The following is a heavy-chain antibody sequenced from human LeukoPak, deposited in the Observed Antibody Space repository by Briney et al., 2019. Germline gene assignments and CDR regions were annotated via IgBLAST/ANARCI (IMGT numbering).Heavy chain of an antibody. J-gene: IGHJ3*02. CDR1: GYTFTGYY. V-gene: IGHV1-2*02. D-gene: IGHD6-13*01. CDR3: ARGAGSSSWHDAFDI. CDR2: INPNSGGT. Sequence: ASVKVSCKASGYTFTGYYMHWVRQDPGQGLEWMGWINPNSGGTNYAQKFQGTVTMTRDTSISTAYMELSRLRSDDTAVYYCARGAGSSSWHDAFDIWGQGTMVTVSS.